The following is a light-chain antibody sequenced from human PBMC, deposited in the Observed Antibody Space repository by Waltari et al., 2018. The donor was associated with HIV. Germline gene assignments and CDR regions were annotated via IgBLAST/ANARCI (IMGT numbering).Light chain of an antibody. Sequence: DIVMTQSLDSLAVSLGERATNTRKPSQSVLYSSNNKNFLAWYQQKPGQPPKLLIYWASTRESGVPDRFSGSGSGTDFTLTISSLQAEDVAVYYCQQYYSTPLTFGGGTKVEIK. V-gene: IGKV4-1*01. CDR2: WAS. CDR1: QSVLYSSNNKNF. CDR3: QQYYSTPLT. J-gene: IGKJ4*01.